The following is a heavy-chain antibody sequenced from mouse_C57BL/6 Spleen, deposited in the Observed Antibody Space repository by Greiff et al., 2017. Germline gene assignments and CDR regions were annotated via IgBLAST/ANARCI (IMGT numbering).Heavy chain of an antibody. CDR3: ARGSSGDFDD. D-gene: IGHD3-2*02. Sequence: VQLQQSGAELVRPGTSVKMSCKASGYTFTNYWIGWAKQRPGHGLAWIGDIYPGGGYTNYNEKFKGKATLTADKSSSTAYMQFSSLTSEDSAIYYCARGSSGDFDDWGQGTTLTVSS. J-gene: IGHJ2*01. CDR1: GYTFTNYW. V-gene: IGHV1-63*01. CDR2: IYPGGGYT.